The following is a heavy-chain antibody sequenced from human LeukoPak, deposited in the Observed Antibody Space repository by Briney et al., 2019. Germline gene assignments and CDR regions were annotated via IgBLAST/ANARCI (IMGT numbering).Heavy chain of an antibody. D-gene: IGHD1-26*01. CDR1: GGSFSGYY. V-gene: IGHV4-34*01. Sequence: PSETLSLTCAVYGGSFSGYYWSWIRQPPGKGLEWIGEINHSGCTNYNPSLKSRVTISVDTSKNQFSLKLSSVTAADTAVYYCARHVRVGATAFDYWGQGTLVTVSS. J-gene: IGHJ4*02. CDR3: ARHVRVGATAFDY. CDR2: INHSGCT.